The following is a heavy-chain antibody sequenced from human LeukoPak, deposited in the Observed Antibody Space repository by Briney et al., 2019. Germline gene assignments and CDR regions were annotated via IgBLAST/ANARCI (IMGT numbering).Heavy chain of an antibody. D-gene: IGHD3-10*01. Sequence: ASVKVSCKASGYTFTSYGISWVRQAPGQGLEWMGWISAYNGNTNYAQKLQGRVTMTTDTSTSTAYMELRSLGSDDTAVYYCARDHWGIWFGELYPRVYCYYYMDVWGKGTTVTVSS. V-gene: IGHV1-18*01. CDR3: ARDHWGIWFGELYPRVYCYYYMDV. J-gene: IGHJ6*03. CDR1: GYTFTSYG. CDR2: ISAYNGNT.